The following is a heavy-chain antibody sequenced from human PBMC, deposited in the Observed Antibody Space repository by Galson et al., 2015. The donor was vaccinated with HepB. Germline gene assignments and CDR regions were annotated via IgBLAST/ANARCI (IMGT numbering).Heavy chain of an antibody. D-gene: IGHD3-10*01. CDR2: VDPEDGET. J-gene: IGHJ4*02. Sequence: VKVSCKVSGYTFTDYYMHWVQQAPGKGLEWMGLVDPEDGETIYAEKFQGRVTITADTSTDAAYMELSSLRSEDTAVYYCATDRDGRRVKYGSGGYWGQGTLVTVSS. V-gene: IGHV1-69-2*01. CDR3: ATDRDGRRVKYGSGGY. CDR1: GYTFTDYY.